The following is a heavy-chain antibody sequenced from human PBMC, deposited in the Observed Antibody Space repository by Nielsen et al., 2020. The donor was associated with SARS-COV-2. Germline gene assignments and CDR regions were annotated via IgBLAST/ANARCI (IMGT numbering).Heavy chain of an antibody. J-gene: IGHJ6*02. V-gene: IGHV1-46*01. CDR2: INPDSGST. Sequence: ASVKVSCKASGYTFTTYYMHWVRQAPGQGLEWMGVINPDSGSTTYARKFQDRVTMTRDTSTSTVYMELSSLRSEDTAVYYCASGNIAVAGTDHYYGMDVWGQGTTVTVSS. CDR3: ASGNIAVAGTDHYYGMDV. D-gene: IGHD6-19*01. CDR1: GYTFTTYY.